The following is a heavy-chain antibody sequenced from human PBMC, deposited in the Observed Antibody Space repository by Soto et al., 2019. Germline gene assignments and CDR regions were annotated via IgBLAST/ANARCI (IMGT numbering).Heavy chain of an antibody. Sequence: QVQFVHSGPDLTRPGASMKVSCKASGYTFTSYGISWVRQAPGQALEWMAWISPLKGRTQYSQKAQGRVTLSTDTSSNPAYMEMTTLRVDDTAVYYCAMDYGDRPEYFKHWGQCTLVTVS. D-gene: IGHD4-17*01. CDR3: AMDYGDRPEYFKH. V-gene: IGHV1-18*04. J-gene: IGHJ1*01. CDR1: GYTFTSYG. CDR2: ISPLKGRT.